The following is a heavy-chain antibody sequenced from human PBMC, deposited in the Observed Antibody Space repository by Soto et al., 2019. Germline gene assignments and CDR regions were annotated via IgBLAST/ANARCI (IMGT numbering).Heavy chain of an antibody. V-gene: IGHV3-23*01. D-gene: IGHD2-15*01. CDR2: ISGSGGST. Sequence: VGSLRLSCAASGFTFSNCGMSWVRQAPGKGLEWVSVISGSGGSTYYADSVKGRFTLSRDNSKNTVYLQMNSLRAEDTAVYYCAKDSPVGVPLLRDLHDWGQGTLVTVS. CDR3: AKDSPVGVPLLRDLHD. J-gene: IGHJ1*01. CDR1: GFTFSNCG.